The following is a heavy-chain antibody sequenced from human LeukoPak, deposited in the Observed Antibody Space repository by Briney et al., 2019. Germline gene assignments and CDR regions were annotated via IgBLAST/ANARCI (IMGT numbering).Heavy chain of an antibody. J-gene: IGHJ2*01. Sequence: GGSLRLSCAASGFTFSSYAMHWVRQAPGKGLEWVAVITYDGSNKYYADSVKGRFTISRDNSKNTLYLQMNRLRAEDTAVYYCARDWRIQLWRKYFDLWGRGTLVTVSS. D-gene: IGHD5-18*01. CDR2: ITYDGSNK. CDR1: GFTFSSYA. CDR3: ARDWRIQLWRKYFDL. V-gene: IGHV3-30-3*01.